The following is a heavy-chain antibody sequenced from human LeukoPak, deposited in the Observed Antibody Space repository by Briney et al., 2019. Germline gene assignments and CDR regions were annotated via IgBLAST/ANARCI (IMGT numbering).Heavy chain of an antibody. CDR1: GGSSSSYY. CDR3: ARASPAGQLAPEY. J-gene: IGHJ4*02. V-gene: IGHV4-59*01. CDR2: IYYSGST. D-gene: IGHD6-13*01. Sequence: PSETLSLTCAVSGGSSSSYYWSWIRQPPGKGLEGIGYIYYSGSTNYNPSLKSRVTISVDPSKNQFSLKLSSVTAADTAVYYGARASPAGQLAPEYWGQGTLVTVSS.